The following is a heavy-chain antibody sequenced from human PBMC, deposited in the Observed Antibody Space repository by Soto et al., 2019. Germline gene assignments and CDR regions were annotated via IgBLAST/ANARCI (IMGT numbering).Heavy chain of an antibody. J-gene: IGHJ4*02. Sequence: QLLESGGGLVQPGRSLRLSCAASGFTFSSYAMNWVRQAPGKGLEWVSTIDYTGGYSYYADSVKGRFTISRDNSQKTLDLKINSLRAKDTAIYYCAKVPPRPYGSSVSGPFDYGGREPWSPSPQ. CDR3: AKVPPRPYGSSVSGPFDY. D-gene: IGHD2-2*01. CDR1: GFTFSSYA. V-gene: IGHV3-23*01. CDR2: IDYTGGYS.